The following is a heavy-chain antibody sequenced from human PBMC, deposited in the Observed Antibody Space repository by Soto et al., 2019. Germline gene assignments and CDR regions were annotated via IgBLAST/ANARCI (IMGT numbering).Heavy chain of an antibody. CDR1: GGTFNTYA. CDR2: ILPIYGTP. CDR3: ARGGCTNAVCFVPDY. V-gene: IGHV1-69*06. D-gene: IGHD2-8*01. J-gene: IGHJ4*02. Sequence: QVQLVQSGAEVKKPGSSVKVSCKASGGTFNTYAISWVRQAPGQGLEWMGGILPIYGTPNYAQMFQGRVTITSDTSTHKGEMEYCRLRSEARAVYCCARGGCTNAVCFVPDYWGQGTLVTVSS.